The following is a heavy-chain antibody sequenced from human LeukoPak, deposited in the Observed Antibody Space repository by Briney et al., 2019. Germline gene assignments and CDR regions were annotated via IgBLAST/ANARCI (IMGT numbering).Heavy chain of an antibody. CDR3: AKHREYCTTTSCFYYGMDV. V-gene: IGHV3-23*01. D-gene: IGHD2-2*01. J-gene: IGHJ6*02. Sequence: GGSLRLSCAASGFTFSSYAMSWVRQAPAKGLEGVSVLSATGYTTHYADSVQGRFTISRDNSKNTLFLQMNSLRAEDTALYYCAKHREYCTTTSCFYYGMDVWGQGTTVAVSS. CDR2: LSATGYTT. CDR1: GFTFSSYA.